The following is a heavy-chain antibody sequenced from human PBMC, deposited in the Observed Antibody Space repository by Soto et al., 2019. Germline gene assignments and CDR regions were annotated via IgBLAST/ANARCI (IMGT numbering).Heavy chain of an antibody. CDR2: IHHSGST. CDR3: AGFNWINVWDDY. Sequence: QVQLQESGPGLVKPSGTLSLTCAVSGGSISRSNWWSWVRQPPGKGLEWIGEIHHSGSTNYNASHKSRVNMAVDKANNQFSLTLNSVTAADTAVYYCAGFNWINVWDDYWGQGTLVTVSS. D-gene: IGHD1-26*01. J-gene: IGHJ4*02. V-gene: IGHV4-4*02. CDR1: GGSISRSNW.